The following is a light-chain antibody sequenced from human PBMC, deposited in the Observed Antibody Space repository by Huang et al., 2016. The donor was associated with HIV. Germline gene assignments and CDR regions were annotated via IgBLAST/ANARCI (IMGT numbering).Light chain of an antibody. V-gene: IGKV3-11*01. CDR3: QQRSNWPLT. CDR2: DAS. CDR1: QRVSNY. Sequence: EIVLTQSTATLSLSQGEGATLSCRASQRVSNYVVWYQQKPGQAPRLLIYDASNRATGSPARFSGSGSGTDFTLTISSLEPEDFAVYYCQQRSNWPLTFGPGTKVDIK. J-gene: IGKJ3*01.